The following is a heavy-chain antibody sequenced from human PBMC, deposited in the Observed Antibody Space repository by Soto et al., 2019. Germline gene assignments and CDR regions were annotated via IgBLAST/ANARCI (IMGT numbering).Heavy chain of an antibody. J-gene: IGHJ6*02. V-gene: IGHV4-61*01. CDR1: GGSVRSGNHF. CDR3: ARGGEPLGYYGLDV. CDR2: MYYTGVT. Sequence: PSETLSLTCSVSGGSVRSGNHFWNWIRQPPGRGLEWLGYMYYTGVTNYNPSLKSRVSMSADTSKDQFSLNLTSLTAADTAVYYCARGGEPLGYYGLDVWGQGTTVTVSS.